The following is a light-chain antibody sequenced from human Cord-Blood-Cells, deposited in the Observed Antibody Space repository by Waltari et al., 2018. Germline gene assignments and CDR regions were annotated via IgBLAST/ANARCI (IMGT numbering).Light chain of an antibody. CDR2: EVS. V-gene: IGLV2-8*01. CDR3: SSYAGSNNFNVV. J-gene: IGLJ2*01. CDR1: SSDVGGNNY. Sequence: QSALTQPPSASGSPGQSVTISCPGTSSDVGGNNYISCYQQHPGKAPKLMIYEVSKRPSGVPDRFSGSKSGNTACLTVSGLQAEDEADYYCSSYAGSNNFNVVFGGGTKLTVL.